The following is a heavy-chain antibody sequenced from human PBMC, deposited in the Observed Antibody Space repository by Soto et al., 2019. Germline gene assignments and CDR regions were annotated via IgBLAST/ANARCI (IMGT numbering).Heavy chain of an antibody. Sequence: ASVKVSCKASGYTFTSYDINWVRQATVQGLEWMGWMNPNSGNTGYAQKFQGRVTMTRNTSISTAYMELSSLRSEDTAVYYCAITHLRFGEHHYWGQGTLVTVSS. J-gene: IGHJ4*02. CDR3: AITHLRFGEHHY. CDR2: MNPNSGNT. V-gene: IGHV1-8*01. D-gene: IGHD3-10*01. CDR1: GYTFTSYD.